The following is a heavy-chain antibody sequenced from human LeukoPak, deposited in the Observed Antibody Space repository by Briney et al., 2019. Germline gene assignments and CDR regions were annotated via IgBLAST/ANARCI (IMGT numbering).Heavy chain of an antibody. J-gene: IGHJ4*02. D-gene: IGHD2-15*01. CDR3: ARDRDRGTRAALSYFDY. V-gene: IGHV1-46*01. CDR1: GYTFTSYY. Sequence: ASVKVSCKASGYTFTSYYMHWVRQGPGQGLEWMGIINPSGGSTSYAQKYQGRVTMTRAMSTSTVYMEMSRLRSEDTPVYYCARDRDRGTRAALSYFDYWGQGTLVTVSS. CDR2: INPSGGST.